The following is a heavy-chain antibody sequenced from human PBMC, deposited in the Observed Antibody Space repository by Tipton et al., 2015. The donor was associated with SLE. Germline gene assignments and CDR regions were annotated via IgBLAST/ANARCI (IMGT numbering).Heavy chain of an antibody. CDR3: ARDLWNDSAFDI. D-gene: IGHD1-1*01. V-gene: IGHV4-59*12. J-gene: IGHJ3*02. CDR2: IFHDGST. Sequence: GLVKPSETLSLTCTVSGGSISSYYWSWIRQHPEKGLEWIGYIFHDGSTYYNPSLKSRVTISLDASKNQFSLRLNSVTAADTAVYYCARDLWNDSAFDIWSQGTMVTVSS. CDR1: GGSISSYY.